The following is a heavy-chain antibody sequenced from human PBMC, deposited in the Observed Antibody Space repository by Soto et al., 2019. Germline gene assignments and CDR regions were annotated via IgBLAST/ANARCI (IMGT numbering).Heavy chain of an antibody. CDR2: ISAYNGNT. CDR1: GYTFTSYG. J-gene: IGHJ4*02. Sequence: ASVKVSCKASGYTFTSYGISWVRQAPGQGLEWMGWISAYNGNTNYAQKLQGRVTMTTDTSTSTAYMELRSLRSDDTAVYYCAGWPYDSSGYYPLYWGQGTLVTVSS. V-gene: IGHV1-18*04. D-gene: IGHD3-22*01. CDR3: AGWPYDSSGYYPLY.